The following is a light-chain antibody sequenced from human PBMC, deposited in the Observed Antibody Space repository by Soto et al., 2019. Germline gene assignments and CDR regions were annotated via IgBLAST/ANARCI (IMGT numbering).Light chain of an antibody. Sequence: EIVMTQSPATLSVSPGERATLSCRASQSVSSSLAWYQQKPGQAPRLLIYGASNRATGIPDRFSGSGSGTEFTLTISRLQSEDFAVYYCQQYNNWPPNTFGQGTRLEIK. CDR1: QSVSSS. J-gene: IGKJ5*01. CDR2: GAS. V-gene: IGKV3-15*01. CDR3: QQYNNWPPNT.